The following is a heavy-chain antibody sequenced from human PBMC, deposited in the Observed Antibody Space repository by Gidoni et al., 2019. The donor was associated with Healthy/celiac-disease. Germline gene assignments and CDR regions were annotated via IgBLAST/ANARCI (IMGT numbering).Heavy chain of an antibody. Sequence: QLQLQESGPVLVKPSETLSLTCTVSGGSISSRRYSLGWIRQPPGKGLEWIGSIYYSGSTYYNPSLKSRVTISVDTSKNQFSLKLSSVTAADTAVYYCARPYYDILTGPYYYYYYMDVWGKGTTVTVSS. CDR1: GGSISSRRYS. V-gene: IGHV4-39*01. D-gene: IGHD3-9*01. J-gene: IGHJ6*03. CDR3: ARPYYDILTGPYYYYYYMDV. CDR2: IYYSGST.